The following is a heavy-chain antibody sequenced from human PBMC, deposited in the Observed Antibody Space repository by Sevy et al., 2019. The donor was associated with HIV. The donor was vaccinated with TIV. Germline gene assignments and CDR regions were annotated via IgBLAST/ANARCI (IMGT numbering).Heavy chain of an antibody. V-gene: IGHV3-30*02. D-gene: IGHD2-21*01. CDR2: IQYDGSNK. J-gene: IGHJ4*02. CDR3: GKEGGGEGGDH. CDR1: GFSFSSYG. Sequence: GGSLRLSCAASGFSFSSYGMHWVRQAPGKGLEWMSYIQYDGSNKDYADSVKGRFTISRDISKNTLYLQMNSLRVEDTAFFYCGKEGGGEGGDHWGQGTLVTVSS.